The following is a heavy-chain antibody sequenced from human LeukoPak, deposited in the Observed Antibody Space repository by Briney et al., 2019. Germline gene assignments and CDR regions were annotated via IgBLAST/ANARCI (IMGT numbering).Heavy chain of an antibody. D-gene: IGHD6-19*01. CDR2: IIPILGIA. V-gene: IGHV1-69*04. CDR1: GGTFSSYA. CDR3: ARDFKQWLARDYHFDY. J-gene: IGHJ4*02. Sequence: GASVKVSCKASGGTFSSYAISWVRQAPGQGLEWMGRIIPILGIANYAQKFQGRVTITADKSTSTAYMELSSLRSEDTAVYYCARDFKQWLARDYHFDYWGQGTLVTVSS.